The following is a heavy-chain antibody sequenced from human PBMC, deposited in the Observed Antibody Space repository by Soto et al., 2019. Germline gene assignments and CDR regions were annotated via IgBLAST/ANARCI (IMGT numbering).Heavy chain of an antibody. D-gene: IGHD5-12*01. Sequence: QVQLVQSGAEVKKPGSSVKVSCKASGGTFSSYTISWVRQAPGQGLEWMGRIIPILGIANYAQKFQGRVTITADKSTSTAYMELGSLRSEDTAVYYCARSAVEMATIEPLGGAAFDIWGQGTMVTVSS. J-gene: IGHJ3*02. V-gene: IGHV1-69*02. CDR3: ARSAVEMATIEPLGGAAFDI. CDR1: GGTFSSYT. CDR2: IIPILGIA.